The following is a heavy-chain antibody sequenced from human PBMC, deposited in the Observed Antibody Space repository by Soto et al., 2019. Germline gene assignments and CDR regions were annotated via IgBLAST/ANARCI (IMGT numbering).Heavy chain of an antibody. Sequence: PSETLSLTCTVSGGSISSYYWSWIRQPPGKGLEWIGYIYYSGSTNYNPSLKSRVTISVDTSKNQFSLKLSSVTAADTAVYYCARIFGGNSASFDYWGQGTLVTVSS. J-gene: IGHJ4*02. CDR3: ARIFGGNSASFDY. CDR1: GGSISSYY. D-gene: IGHD2-21*02. V-gene: IGHV4-59*12. CDR2: IYYSGST.